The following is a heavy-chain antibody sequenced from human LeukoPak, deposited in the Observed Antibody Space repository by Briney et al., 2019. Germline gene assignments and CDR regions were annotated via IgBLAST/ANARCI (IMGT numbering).Heavy chain of an antibody. CDR1: GYTFTRYA. CDR3: AIDQPVAGVSNFDS. V-gene: IGHV7-4-1*02. D-gene: IGHD6-19*01. J-gene: IGHJ4*02. CDR2: INPNTGSP. Sequence: ASVKVSCKASGYTFTRYAMNWLRQAPGQGLEWMGWINPNTGSPTYAQAFTGRFVFSLDTSVSTAYLQISSLNTEDTAVYYCAIDQPVAGVSNFDSWGQGTLVTVSS.